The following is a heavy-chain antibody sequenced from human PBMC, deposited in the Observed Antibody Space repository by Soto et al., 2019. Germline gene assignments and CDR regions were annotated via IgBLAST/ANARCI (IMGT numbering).Heavy chain of an antibody. V-gene: IGHV3-30*18. CDR3: AKDEGGRVVASLAYYFDY. CDR1: GFTFSSYG. CDR2: ISYDGSNK. D-gene: IGHD2-15*01. J-gene: IGHJ4*02. Sequence: QVQLVESGGGVVQPGRSLRLSCAASGFTFSSYGMHWVRQAPGKGLEWVAVISYDGSNKYYADSVKGRFTISRDNSKNTLYLKMNSLRAEDTAVYYCAKDEGGRVVASLAYYFDYWGQGTLVTVSS.